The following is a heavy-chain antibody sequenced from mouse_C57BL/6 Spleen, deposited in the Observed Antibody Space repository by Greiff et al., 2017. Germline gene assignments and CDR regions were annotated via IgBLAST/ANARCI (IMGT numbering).Heavy chain of an antibody. CDR1: GYTFTGYW. CDR2: ILPGSGST. Sequence: VKLVESGAELMKPGASVKLSCKATGYTFTGYWIEWVKQRPGHGLEWIGEILPGSGSTNYNEKFKGKATFTADTSSNTAYMQLSSLTTEDSAIYYGARGDYYSNYVYYAMDYWGQGTSVTVSS. J-gene: IGHJ4*01. D-gene: IGHD2-5*01. V-gene: IGHV1-9*01. CDR3: ARGDYYSNYVYYAMDY.